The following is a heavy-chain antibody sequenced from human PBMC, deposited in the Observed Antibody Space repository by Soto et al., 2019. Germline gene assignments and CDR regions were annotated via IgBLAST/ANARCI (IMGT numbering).Heavy chain of an antibody. J-gene: IGHJ4*02. CDR2: FNPANRNT. D-gene: IGHD2-21*02. CDR1: GYTFTNYG. V-gene: IGHV1-18*01. CDR3: ARVRFGDTFDF. Sequence: SVKVSCKVSGYTFTNYGINWVRQAPVQGLEWVGWFNPANRNTNYAQKFQDRVSMTTDTSKNTAYMELRGLRSDDTAVYYCARVRFGDTFDFWGRGTLVTVSS.